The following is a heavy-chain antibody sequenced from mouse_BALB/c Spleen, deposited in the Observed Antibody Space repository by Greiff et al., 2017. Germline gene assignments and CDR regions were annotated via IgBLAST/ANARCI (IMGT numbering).Heavy chain of an antibody. Sequence: VKLVESGAELAKPGASVKMSCKASGYTFTSYWMHWVKQRPGQGLEWIGYINPSTGYTEYNQKFKDKATLTADKSSSTAYMQLSSLTSEDSAVYYCARLDYYGSGDYWGQGTTLTVSS. D-gene: IGHD1-1*01. CDR2: INPSTGYT. CDR3: ARLDYYGSGDY. CDR1: GYTFTSYW. J-gene: IGHJ2*01. V-gene: IGHV1-7*01.